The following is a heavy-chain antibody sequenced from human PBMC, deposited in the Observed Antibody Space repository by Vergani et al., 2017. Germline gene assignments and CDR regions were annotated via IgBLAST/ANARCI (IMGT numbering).Heavy chain of an antibody. CDR3: ARHRGSGGFFPSSYFYGMGV. V-gene: IGHV4-38-2*01. CDR1: DSSIMTNPY. D-gene: IGHD3-10*01. J-gene: IGHJ6*02. CDR2: IHHSGDT. Sequence: QVQLQESGPGLVKPSETLSLTREVSDSSIMTNPYWGWFRQSPGKGLEGIGCIHHSGDTHYNSSLKSRVPISIVSSSKFSLSLTSVTAADTAIYYCARHRGSGGFFPSSYFYGMGVWGHGTTVTVSS.